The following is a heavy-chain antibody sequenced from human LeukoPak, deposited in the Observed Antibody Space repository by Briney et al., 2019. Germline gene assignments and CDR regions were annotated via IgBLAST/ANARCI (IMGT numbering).Heavy chain of an antibody. CDR1: GYTFTGYY. CDR2: INPNSGGT. Sequence: GASVKVSCKASGYTFTGYYMHWVRQAPGQGLEWMGWINPNSGGTNYAQKFQGRVTMTRDTSISTAYMELSRLRSDDTAVYYCARGWGSSWYLYDAFDIWGQGTMVTVSS. J-gene: IGHJ3*02. V-gene: IGHV1-2*02. D-gene: IGHD6-13*01. CDR3: ARGWGSSWYLYDAFDI.